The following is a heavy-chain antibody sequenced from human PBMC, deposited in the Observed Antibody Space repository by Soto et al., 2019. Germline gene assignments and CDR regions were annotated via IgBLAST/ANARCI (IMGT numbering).Heavy chain of an antibody. CDR3: ARGFVLTVENWFDP. CDR2: IIPIFGTA. V-gene: IGHV1-69*13. D-gene: IGHD3-10*01. J-gene: IGHJ5*02. CDR1: GGTFSSYA. Sequence: SVKFSCKASGGTFSSYAISWVRQAPGQGLESMGGIIPIFGTANYAQKFQGRVTITADESTSTAYMELSSLRSEDTAVYYCARGFVLTVENWFDPWGQGTLVTVSS.